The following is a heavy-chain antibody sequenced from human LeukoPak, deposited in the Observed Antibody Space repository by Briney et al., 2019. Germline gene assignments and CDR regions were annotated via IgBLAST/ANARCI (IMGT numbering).Heavy chain of an antibody. D-gene: IGHD2-2*01. CDR1: GYTFTSYG. CDR2: ISAYNGNT. CDR3: ARGMGYCSSTSCPNDY. V-gene: IGHV1-18*01. Sequence: ASVKVSCKASGYTFTSYGISWVRQAPGQGLEWMGWISAYNGNTNYAQKLQGRVTITTDTSTSTAYMELRSLRSDDTAVYYCARGMGYCSSTSCPNDYWGQGTLVTVSS. J-gene: IGHJ4*02.